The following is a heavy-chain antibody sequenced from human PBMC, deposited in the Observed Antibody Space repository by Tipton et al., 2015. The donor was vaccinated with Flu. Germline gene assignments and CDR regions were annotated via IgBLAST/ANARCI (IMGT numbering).Heavy chain of an antibody. D-gene: IGHD3-10*01. CDR2: FYTGDTA. Sequence: SLRLSCAVPTFTVTSDYMAWVRQAPGKGLEWVSVFYTGDTAFYADSVKGRFTISRDISKNPLFLQMNSLRAEDTAVYYCVRDRGTVGRGKLISRMDVWGQGTTVSGSS. J-gene: IGHJ6*02. CDR3: VRDRGTVGRGKLISRMDV. V-gene: IGHV3-66*02. CDR1: TFTVTSDY.